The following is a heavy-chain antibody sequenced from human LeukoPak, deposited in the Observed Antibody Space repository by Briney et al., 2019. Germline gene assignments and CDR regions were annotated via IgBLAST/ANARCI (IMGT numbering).Heavy chain of an antibody. D-gene: IGHD3-22*01. J-gene: IGHJ4*02. CDR1: GFTFSRYA. V-gene: IGHV3-23*01. CDR3: AKTYYYCSGYYEDY. CDR2: ISGRGVST. Sequence: GGSLRVSRVDPGFTFSRYAMSAVRQALGKGLERVSDISGRGVSTYYADSVKGRFTISRDNSKKTLYMQMNSLRAEDTAVYYCAKTYYYCSGYYEDYWGQGTLVTVSS.